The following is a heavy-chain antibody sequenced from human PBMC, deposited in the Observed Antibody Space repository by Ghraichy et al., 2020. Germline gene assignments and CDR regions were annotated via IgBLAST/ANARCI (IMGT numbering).Heavy chain of an antibody. CDR3: ARVEKRSGYAFDY. D-gene: IGHD5-18*01. CDR2: IYYSGST. Sequence: SQTLSLTCTVSGGSINSGGYYWSWIRQHPGKGLEWIGYIYYSGSTNYSPSLESRVTISVDTSKNQFSLKLNSVTAADTAVYYCARVEKRSGYAFDYWGQGTLVTVSS. V-gene: IGHV4-31*03. CDR1: GGSINSGGYY. J-gene: IGHJ4*02.